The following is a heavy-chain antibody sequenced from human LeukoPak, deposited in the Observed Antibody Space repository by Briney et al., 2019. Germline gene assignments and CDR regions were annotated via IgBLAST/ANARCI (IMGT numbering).Heavy chain of an antibody. CDR1: GFTFSNYW. CDR2: IKHDGSEK. Sequence: GGSLKLSCAASGFTFSNYWMTWVRQAPGKGLEWMANIKHDGSEKNYVDSVKGRFTISRDNAKNSLYLQMNSLRAEDTAVFYCARHDWFAPWGQGTLVTVSS. J-gene: IGHJ5*02. V-gene: IGHV3-7*01. CDR3: ARHDWFAP.